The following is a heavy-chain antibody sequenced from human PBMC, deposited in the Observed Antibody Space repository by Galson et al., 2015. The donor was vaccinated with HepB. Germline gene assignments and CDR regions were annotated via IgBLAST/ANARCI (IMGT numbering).Heavy chain of an antibody. V-gene: IGHV3-74*01. CDR3: SRDYYDSSGYYPDY. CDR1: GFTFSSYW. Sequence: SLRLSCAASGFTFSSYWMHWVRQAPGKGLVWVSRINSDGSSTSYADSVKGRFTISRDNAKNTLYLQMNSLRAEDTAVYYCSRDYYDSSGYYPDYWDQGTLVTVSS. CDR2: INSDGSST. J-gene: IGHJ4*02. D-gene: IGHD3-22*01.